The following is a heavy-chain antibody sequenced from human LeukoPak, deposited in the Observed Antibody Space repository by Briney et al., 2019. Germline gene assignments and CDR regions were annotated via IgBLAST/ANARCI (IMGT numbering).Heavy chain of an antibody. CDR3: ASLAWASSWFDY. CDR2: INPNSGGT. D-gene: IGHD6-13*01. CDR1: GYTFTRYY. V-gene: IGHV1-2*02. J-gene: IGHJ4*02. Sequence: ASVKVSCKASGYTFTRYYMHWVRQAPGQGREGMRWINPNSGGTNYAQKFQGRVTITRDTSISTANMELSRLRSDDAAVYYCASLAWASSWFDYWGQGTLVTVSS.